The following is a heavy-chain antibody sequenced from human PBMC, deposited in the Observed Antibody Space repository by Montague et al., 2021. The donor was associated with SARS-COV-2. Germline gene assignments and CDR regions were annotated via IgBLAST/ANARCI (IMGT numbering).Heavy chain of an antibody. D-gene: IGHD3-9*01. CDR2: IYESGST. CDR1: GDSISSSSYY. CDR3: ATYYDILTGYYIDAFDI. V-gene: IGHV4-39*01. Sequence: SETLSLTCAVSGDSISSSSYYWGWIRQPPGKGLEWIGSIYESGSTYYNPSLKSRVTISVDTSKNQFSLKLSSVTAADTAVYYCATYYDILTGYYIDAFDIWGQGTMVTVSS. J-gene: IGHJ3*02.